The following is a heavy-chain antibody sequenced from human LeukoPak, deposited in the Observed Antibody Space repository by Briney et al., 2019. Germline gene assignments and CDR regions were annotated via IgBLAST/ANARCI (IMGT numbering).Heavy chain of an antibody. CDR3: ARDPLRGLSSSSGMDY. J-gene: IGHJ4*02. CDR1: GGSISSYY. Sequence: SETLSLTCTVSGGSISSYYWSWIRQPPGKGLEWIGYIYYSGSTNYNPSLKSRVTISVDTSKNQFSLKLSSVTAADTAVYYCARDPLRGLSSSSGMDYWGQGTLVTVSS. CDR2: IYYSGST. V-gene: IGHV4-59*12. D-gene: IGHD6-6*01.